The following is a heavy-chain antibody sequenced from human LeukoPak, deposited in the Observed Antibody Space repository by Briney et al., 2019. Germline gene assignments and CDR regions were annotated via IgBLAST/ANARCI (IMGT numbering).Heavy chain of an antibody. CDR1: GFTFSSYG. Sequence: PGGSLRLSCAASGFTFSSYGMHWVRQAPGKGLEWVAFIRYDGSNKYYADSVKGRFTISRDNSKNTLYLQMNSLRAEDTAVYYCARAYYSGSYSQPPLHWGQGTLVTVSS. J-gene: IGHJ4*02. CDR2: IRYDGSNK. CDR3: ARAYYSGSYSQPPLH. V-gene: IGHV3-30*02. D-gene: IGHD1-26*01.